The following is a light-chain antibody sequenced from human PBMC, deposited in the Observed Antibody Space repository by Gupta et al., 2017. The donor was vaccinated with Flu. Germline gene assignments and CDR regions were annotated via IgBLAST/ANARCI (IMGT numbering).Light chain of an antibody. J-gene: IGLJ2*01. Sequence: QSALTQPPSASGSPGPSVTISCTGSSSDVGDSNYVSWYQQHPDKAPKLMIFEVNKRPSGVPDRFSGSKSANTASLTVSGLQAEDEADYYCSSYEGSNNFVVFGGGTKLTVL. CDR1: SSDVGDSNY. V-gene: IGLV2-8*01. CDR2: EVN. CDR3: SSYEGSNNFVV.